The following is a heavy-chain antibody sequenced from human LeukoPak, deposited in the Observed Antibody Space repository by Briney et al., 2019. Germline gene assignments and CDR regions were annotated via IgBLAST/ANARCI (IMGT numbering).Heavy chain of an antibody. Sequence: KPSETLSLTCTVSGGSISSGDYYWSWIRQPPGKGLEWIGYIYYSGSTYYNPSLKSRVTISVDTSKNQFSLKLGSVTAADTAVYYCARYFYSGSYLDYWGQGTLVTVSS. CDR2: IYYSGST. D-gene: IGHD1-26*01. V-gene: IGHV4-30-4*01. J-gene: IGHJ4*02. CDR3: ARYFYSGSYLDY. CDR1: GGSISSGDYY.